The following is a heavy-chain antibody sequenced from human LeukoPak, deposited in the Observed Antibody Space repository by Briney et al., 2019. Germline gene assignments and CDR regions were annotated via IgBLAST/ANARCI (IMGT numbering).Heavy chain of an antibody. J-gene: IGHJ4*02. CDR3: ATSAAAGTGYYFDY. D-gene: IGHD6-13*01. Sequence: PSQTPSLTCTVSGGSISSGSYYWSWIRQPAGKGLEWIGRIYTSGSTNYNPSLKSRVTISVDTSKNQFSLKLSSVTAADTAVYYCATSAAAGTGYYFDYWGQGTLVTVSS. CDR2: IYTSGST. CDR1: GGSISSGSYY. V-gene: IGHV4-61*02.